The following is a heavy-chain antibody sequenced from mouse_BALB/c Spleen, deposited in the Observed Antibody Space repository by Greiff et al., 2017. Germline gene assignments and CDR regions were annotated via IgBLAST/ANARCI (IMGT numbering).Heavy chain of an antibody. CDR1: GYSFTNYL. D-gene: IGHD1-1*01. J-gene: IGHJ3*01. V-gene: IGHV1-54*01. CDR2: INPGSGGT. Sequence: VQLQQSGAELVRPGTSVKVSCKASGYSFTNYLIEWVKQRPGQGLEWIGVINPGSGGTNYDETFKSKGTLTVDTSSSTAYMHLSSLPSEDSAFFYCTRGWYGSSLSWFAYWGEGTLVTVSA. CDR3: TRGWYGSSLSWFAY.